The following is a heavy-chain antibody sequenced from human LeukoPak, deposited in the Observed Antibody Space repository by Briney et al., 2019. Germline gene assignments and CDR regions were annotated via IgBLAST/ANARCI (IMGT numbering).Heavy chain of an antibody. V-gene: IGHV1-46*01. J-gene: IGHJ6*02. CDR3: ARSRRYCSSTSCYRYYYGMDV. Sequence: GASVKVSCKASGYTFTSYYMHWVRQAPGQGLEWRGIINPSGGSTSYAQKFQGRVTMTRDTSTSTVYMELSSLRSEDTAVYYCARSRRYCSSTSCYRYYYGMDVWGQGTTVTVSS. CDR2: INPSGGST. D-gene: IGHD2-2*01. CDR1: GYTFTSYY.